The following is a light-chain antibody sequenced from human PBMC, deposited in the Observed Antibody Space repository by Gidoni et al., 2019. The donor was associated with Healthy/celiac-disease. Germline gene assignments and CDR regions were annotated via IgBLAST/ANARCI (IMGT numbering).Light chain of an antibody. CDR2: SNT. CDR3: AAWDDSLNGPV. V-gene: IGLV1-44*01. Sequence: QSVLTQPPSASGTPGQMVTISGSGRSSNIGSNTVNWYQQPPGTAPILLIYSNTQRPSGVPDRFSGSKSGTSASLAISGLQSEDEADYYCAAWDDSLNGPVFGGGTKLTVL. J-gene: IGLJ2*01. CDR1: SSNIGSNT.